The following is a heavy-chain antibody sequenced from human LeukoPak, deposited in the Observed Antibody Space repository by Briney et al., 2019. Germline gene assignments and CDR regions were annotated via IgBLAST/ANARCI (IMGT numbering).Heavy chain of an antibody. CDR1: GGSISSSSDY. CDR3: ARHWRETVVNREFDY. D-gene: IGHD4-23*01. V-gene: IGHV4-39*01. CDR2: IYYSGST. J-gene: IGHJ4*02. Sequence: SETLSLTCTVSGGSISSSSDYWGWIRQPPGKGLEWIGSIYYSGSTYYNPSLKSRVTISVDTSKNQFSLKLSSVTAADTAVYYCARHWRETVVNREFDYWGQGTLVTVSS.